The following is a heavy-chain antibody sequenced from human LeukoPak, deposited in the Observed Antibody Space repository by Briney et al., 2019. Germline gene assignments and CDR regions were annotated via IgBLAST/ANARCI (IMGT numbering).Heavy chain of an antibody. J-gene: IGHJ4*02. CDR2: IYYSGRT. V-gene: IGHV4-39*01. D-gene: IGHD3-16*01. CDR1: GGYISTSNYY. CDR3: ARFFYDDASLPPY. Sequence: KPSETLSLTCSVSGGYISTSNYYWGWIGQPPGKGLEWIGTIYYSGRTYYNPSLQSRVTISLDTSQNQLSLQVRSVTVVDTAVYYCARFFYDDASLPPYWGQGTLVTVSS.